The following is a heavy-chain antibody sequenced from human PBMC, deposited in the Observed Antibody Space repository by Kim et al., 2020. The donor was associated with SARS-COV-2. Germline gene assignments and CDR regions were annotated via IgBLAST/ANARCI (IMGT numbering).Heavy chain of an antibody. V-gene: IGHV3-30-3*01. CDR2: ISYDGSNK. CDR3: AIDPGSRLRGVTDSYSGMDV. CDR1: GFTFSSCA. D-gene: IGHD3-10*01. Sequence: GGSLRLSCAASGFTFSSCAMHWVRQAPGKGLELVAVISYDGSNKNYADSVKGRFTISRDNSTNTLYLQMNSLRAEDTALYYCAIDPGSRLRGVTDSYSGMDVWGQGTPVTVSS. J-gene: IGHJ6*02.